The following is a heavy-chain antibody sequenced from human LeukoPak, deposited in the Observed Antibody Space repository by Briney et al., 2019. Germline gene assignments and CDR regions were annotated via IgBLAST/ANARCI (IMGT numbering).Heavy chain of an antibody. V-gene: IGHV3-30*02. D-gene: IGHD6-19*01. Sequence: GGSLRLSCAASGFTFSSYGMHWVRQAPGKGLEWVAFIRYDGSNKYYADSVKGRFTISRDNTKNTLYLQINILRADDTAVYYCAKDLRDSSGWTFDYWGQGTLVTVSS. CDR3: AKDLRDSSGWTFDY. J-gene: IGHJ4*02. CDR2: IRYDGSNK. CDR1: GFTFSSYG.